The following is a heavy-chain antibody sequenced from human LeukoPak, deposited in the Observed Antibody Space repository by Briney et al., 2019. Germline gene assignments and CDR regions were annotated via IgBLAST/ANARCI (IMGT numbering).Heavy chain of an antibody. V-gene: IGHV3-9*01. J-gene: IGHJ3*01. D-gene: IGHD3-10*01. CDR3: AKDTSGRSSGAFDV. CDR1: GFTFDDYA. Sequence: GGSLRLSCAASGFTFDDYAMHWVRQAPGKGLEWVSGISWNSGSIGYADSVKGRFTISRDNAKNSLYLQMNSLRAEDTALYYCAKDTSGRSSGAFDVWGQGTMVTVSS. CDR2: ISWNSGSI.